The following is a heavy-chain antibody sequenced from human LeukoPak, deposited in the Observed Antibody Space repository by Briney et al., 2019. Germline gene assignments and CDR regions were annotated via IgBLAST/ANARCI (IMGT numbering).Heavy chain of an antibody. CDR1: GGSFSGYY. CDR2: INHSGST. J-gene: IGHJ5*02. CDR3: ARVSRNWFDP. V-gene: IGHV4-34*01. Sequence: SETLSLTCAVYGGSFSGYYWSWIRQPPGKGLEWIGEINHSGSTNYNPSLKSRVTISVDTSKNQFSLKLSSVTAADTAVYYCARVSRNWFDPWGQGTLVTISS.